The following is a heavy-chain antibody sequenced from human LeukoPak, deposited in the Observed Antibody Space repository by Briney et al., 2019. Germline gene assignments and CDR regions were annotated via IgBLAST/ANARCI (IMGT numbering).Heavy chain of an antibody. Sequence: GGSPRLSCAASGFILSSYSMNWVRQAPGKGLEWISYISSSSSTIYYADSVKGRFTISRDNAKNSLYLQMNSLRDEDTALYYCARNLISVAGELDYWGQGALVTVSS. V-gene: IGHV3-48*02. CDR2: ISSSSSTI. D-gene: IGHD6-19*01. CDR1: GFILSSYS. J-gene: IGHJ4*02. CDR3: ARNLISVAGELDY.